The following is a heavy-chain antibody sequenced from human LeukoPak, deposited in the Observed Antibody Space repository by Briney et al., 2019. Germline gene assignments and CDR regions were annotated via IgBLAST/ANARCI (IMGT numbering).Heavy chain of an antibody. Sequence: GGSLRLSCAAAGFTFSSHAMSWVRQAPEKGLEWVSSITNDNYDTFYADSVKGRFTISRDESKTTLYLQMKSLRAEDTAVYYCAREGISRKMDFDYWGQGTLVTVSS. J-gene: IGHJ4*02. CDR2: ITNDNYDT. V-gene: IGHV3-23*01. CDR1: GFTFSSHA. D-gene: IGHD2/OR15-2a*01. CDR3: AREGISRKMDFDY.